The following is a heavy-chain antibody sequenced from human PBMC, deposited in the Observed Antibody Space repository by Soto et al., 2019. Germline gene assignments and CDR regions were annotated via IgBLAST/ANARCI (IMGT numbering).Heavy chain of an antibody. Sequence: QVQLVESGGGVVQPGRSLRLSCAASGFTFSSYAMHWVRQAPGKGLEWVAVISYDGSNKYYADSVKGRFTISRDNSKNTLYLQMNSLRAEDTAVYYCARDLNYYGLYYYYGMDVWGQGTTVTVSS. CDR1: GFTFSSYA. D-gene: IGHD3-10*01. V-gene: IGHV3-30-3*01. CDR2: ISYDGSNK. J-gene: IGHJ6*02. CDR3: ARDLNYYGLYYYYGMDV.